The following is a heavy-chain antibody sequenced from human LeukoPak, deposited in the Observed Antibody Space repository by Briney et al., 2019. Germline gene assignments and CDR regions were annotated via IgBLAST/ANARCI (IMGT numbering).Heavy chain of an antibody. Sequence: GGSLRLSCAASGFTFSSYSMNWVRQAPGKGLEWVSSISSSSSYIYYADSVKGRFTISRDNAKNSLYLQMNSLRAEDTAVYYCARDLRTLITFGGVIVSQPHFDYWGQGTLVTVS. CDR2: ISSSSSYI. CDR1: GFTFSSYS. D-gene: IGHD3-16*02. V-gene: IGHV3-21*01. J-gene: IGHJ4*02. CDR3: ARDLRTLITFGGVIVSQPHFDY.